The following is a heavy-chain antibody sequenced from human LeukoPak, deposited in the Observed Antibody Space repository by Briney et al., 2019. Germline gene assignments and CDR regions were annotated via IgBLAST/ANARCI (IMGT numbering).Heavy chain of an antibody. D-gene: IGHD1-14*01. J-gene: IGHJ2*01. CDR2: ISSSSSPI. CDR1: GFTFCSYS. Sequence: PGGSLRLSCAASGFTFCSYSMNWVRQAPGKGLEWVSYISSSSSPIYYADSVKGRFTISRDNAKNSLYLQMNSLRAEDTAVYYCARDSGIWYFDLWGRGTLVTVSS. CDR3: ARDSGIWYFDL. V-gene: IGHV3-48*01.